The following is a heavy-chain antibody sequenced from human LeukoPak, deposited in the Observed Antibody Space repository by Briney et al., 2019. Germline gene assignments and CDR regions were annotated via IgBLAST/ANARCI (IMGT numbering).Heavy chain of an antibody. Sequence: ASVKVSCKASGYTFSDYYIHWVRQAPGQGLEWMGWINPNNGDTRFSQKFQGRVTATRDTSIGTANMELSRLTSDDTAVYYCARASTILTGYKDCWGQGTLVTVSS. V-gene: IGHV1-2*02. J-gene: IGHJ4*02. CDR2: INPNNGDT. CDR1: GYTFSDYY. D-gene: IGHD3-9*01. CDR3: ARASTILTGYKDC.